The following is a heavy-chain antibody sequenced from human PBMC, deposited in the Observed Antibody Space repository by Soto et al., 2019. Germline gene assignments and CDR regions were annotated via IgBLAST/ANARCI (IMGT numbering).Heavy chain of an antibody. Sequence: GASVKVSCKASGGTFSSYTISWVRQAPGQGLEWMGRIIPILGIANYAQKFQGRVTITADKSTSTAYMELSSLRSEDTAVYYCARPGFIAAAGNSVWSSDYYGMDVWGQGTTVTVSS. CDR1: GGTFSSYT. D-gene: IGHD6-13*01. CDR3: ARPGFIAAAGNSVWSSDYYGMDV. CDR2: IIPILGIA. J-gene: IGHJ6*02. V-gene: IGHV1-69*02.